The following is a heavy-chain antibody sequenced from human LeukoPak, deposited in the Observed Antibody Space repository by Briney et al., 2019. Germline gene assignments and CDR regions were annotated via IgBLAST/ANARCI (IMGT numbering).Heavy chain of an antibody. CDR3: ARGPNDYYYDSRESTFDY. J-gene: IGHJ4*02. D-gene: IGHD3-22*01. CDR1: GGSFSSYY. CDR2: IYYSGST. V-gene: IGHV4-59*01. Sequence: PSETLSLTCAVYGGSFSSYYWSWIRQPPGKGLEWIGYIYYSGSTNYNPSLKSRVTISVDTSKNQFSLKLSSVTAADTAVYYCARGPNDYYYDSRESTFDYWGQGTLVTVSS.